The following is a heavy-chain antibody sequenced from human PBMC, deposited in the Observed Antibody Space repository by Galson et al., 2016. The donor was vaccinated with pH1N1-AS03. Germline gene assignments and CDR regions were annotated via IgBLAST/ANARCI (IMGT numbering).Heavy chain of an antibody. Sequence: SLRLSCAASGFTLSSSAMRWVRQAPGKGLEWVSFISNSGATTHYADSVKGRFTISRENSRNTLYLQMNSLRDEDTAVYYCAKNRYYDSSADAFDIWGQGTLVTVSS. CDR2: ISNSGATT. J-gene: IGHJ3*02. D-gene: IGHD3-22*01. V-gene: IGHV3-23*01. CDR1: GFTLSSSA. CDR3: AKNRYYDSSADAFDI.